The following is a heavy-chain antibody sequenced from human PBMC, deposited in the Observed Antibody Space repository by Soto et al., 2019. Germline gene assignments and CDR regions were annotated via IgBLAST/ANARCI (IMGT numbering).Heavy chain of an antibody. D-gene: IGHD5-12*01. Sequence: EVQLVESGGGLVQPGGSLRLSCAASGFTFSDHYMDWVRQGPGMGLEWLGRIRNKADSYTTEYAASVKGRFTVSRDDSKSSLYLQMNSLKTEDTAVYYCVRLWGYTNNQPVPFDCWGQGTLVTVSS. V-gene: IGHV3-72*01. J-gene: IGHJ4*02. CDR1: GFTFSDHY. CDR3: VRLWGYTNNQPVPFDC. CDR2: IRNKADSYTT.